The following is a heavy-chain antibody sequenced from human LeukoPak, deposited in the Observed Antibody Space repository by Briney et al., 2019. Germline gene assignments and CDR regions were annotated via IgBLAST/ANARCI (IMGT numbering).Heavy chain of an antibody. D-gene: IGHD2-2*01. CDR1: GFTFSSYW. Sequence: GGSLRLSCVVSGFTFSSYWMNWVRQAPGKGLEWVANIHEDGGDKYYVDSVTGRFTISRDNAKNSLYLQMNSLRAEDTAVYYCARDSSSSDCSSTSCYGDFDYWGQGTLVTVSS. J-gene: IGHJ4*02. CDR2: IHEDGGDK. CDR3: ARDSSSSDCSSTSCYGDFDY. V-gene: IGHV3-7*04.